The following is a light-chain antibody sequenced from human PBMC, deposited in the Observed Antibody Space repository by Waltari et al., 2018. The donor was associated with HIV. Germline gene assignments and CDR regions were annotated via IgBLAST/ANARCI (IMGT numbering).Light chain of an antibody. CDR1: QSVSTD. CDR3: QQYNNWPPST. CDR2: GAS. Sequence: EVVMTQYPATLSVSPGERATLSCRASQSVSTDLAWYQQKPGQAPRLLIHGASTRATGIPARFSGSGSGTEVTLTISSLQSEDFAVYYCQQYNNWPPSTFGQGTRLEIK. V-gene: IGKV3-15*01. J-gene: IGKJ5*01.